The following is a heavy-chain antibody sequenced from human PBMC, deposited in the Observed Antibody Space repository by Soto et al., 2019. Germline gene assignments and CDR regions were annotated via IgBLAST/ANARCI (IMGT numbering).Heavy chain of an antibody. D-gene: IGHD2-2*01. V-gene: IGHV3-23*01. CDR1: GFTFSNSA. CDR3: ARGASTFDY. CDR2: ISGGSGDT. Sequence: EVQLLESGGGVAQPGGSLRLSCAASGFTFSNSAMSWVRQAPGKGLEWVSTISGGSGDTSYADPVKGRFIVSRDDSRTTLYLQMNSLRAEDTDLYYCARGASTFDYWGQGRPVIVSS. J-gene: IGHJ4*02.